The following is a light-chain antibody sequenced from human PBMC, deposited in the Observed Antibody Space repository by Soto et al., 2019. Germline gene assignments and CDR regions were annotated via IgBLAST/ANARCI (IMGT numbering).Light chain of an antibody. CDR1: SSDVGGSNY. V-gene: IGLV2-14*03. J-gene: IGLJ1*01. Sequence: QSVLTQPASVSGSPGQSITISCTGTSSDVGGSNYVSWYQQHSGKAPKLIIFDVSHRPSAFSNRFSGSKSGNTASLTISGLQPEDEAVYYCSSYASSNYVFGTGTKVTVL. CDR2: DVS. CDR3: SSYASSNYV.